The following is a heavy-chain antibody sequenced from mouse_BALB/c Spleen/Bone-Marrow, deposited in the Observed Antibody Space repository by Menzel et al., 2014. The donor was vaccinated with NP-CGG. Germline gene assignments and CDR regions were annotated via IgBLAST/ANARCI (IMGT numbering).Heavy chain of an antibody. CDR3: ARIYYDSHWYFDV. J-gene: IGHJ1*01. CDR2: ISYSGST. D-gene: IGHD2-4*01. CDR1: GDSITSGY. V-gene: IGHV3-8*02. Sequence: EVQRVESGPSLVKPSQTLSLTCSVTGDSITSGYWNWIRKFSGNKLEYMGYISYSGSTYYNPSLKSRISITRDTSKNQYYLQLNSVTTEDTATYYCARIYYDSHWYFDVWGAGTTVTVSS.